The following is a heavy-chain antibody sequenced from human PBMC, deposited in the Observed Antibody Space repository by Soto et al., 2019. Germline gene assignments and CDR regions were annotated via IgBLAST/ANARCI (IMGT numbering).Heavy chain of an antibody. CDR3: VKESDV. Sequence: GGSLRLSCEASGFIFSTYSMTWVRQVPGKGLEWVAAVSPSGDSTYYADSLKGRLTISRDNSKNTVFLQMNSLSADDTGLYYCVKESDVWGQGISVTVSS. V-gene: IGHV3-23*01. CDR2: VSPSGDST. CDR1: GFIFSTYS. J-gene: IGHJ6*02.